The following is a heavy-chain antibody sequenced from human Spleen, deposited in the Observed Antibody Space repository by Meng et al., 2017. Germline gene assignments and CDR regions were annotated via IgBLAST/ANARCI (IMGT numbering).Heavy chain of an antibody. CDR1: GYSFTSYW. V-gene: IGHV5-51*01. CDR2: IYPGDSDT. Sequence: KVSRKGSGYSFTSYWIGWVRQMPGKGLEWMGIIYPGDSDTRYSPSFQGQVTISADKSISTAYLQWSSLKASDTAMYYCARGFVGSGSSTPNDYWGQGTLVTVSS. J-gene: IGHJ4*02. CDR3: ARGFVGSGSSTPNDY. D-gene: IGHD1-26*01.